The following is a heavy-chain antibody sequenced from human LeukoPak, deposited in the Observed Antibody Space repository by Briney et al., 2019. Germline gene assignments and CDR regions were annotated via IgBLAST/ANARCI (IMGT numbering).Heavy chain of an antibody. Sequence: QSGGSLRLSCAASGLTFSTHWMYWVRHTPGEGLVWVSGINDDGSLTNYADSVKGRFTMSGDNAKNTLFLQMNSLRAEDTTLYYCVSYNWNQPDYWGQGSLVTVSS. CDR1: GLTFSTHW. CDR2: INDDGSLT. CDR3: VSYNWNQPDY. J-gene: IGHJ4*02. D-gene: IGHD1-20*01. V-gene: IGHV3-74*01.